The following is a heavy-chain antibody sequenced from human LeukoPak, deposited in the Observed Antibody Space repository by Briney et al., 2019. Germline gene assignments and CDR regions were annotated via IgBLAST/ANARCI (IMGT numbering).Heavy chain of an antibody. CDR3: AKIAEPYALAIFGAFDI. CDR1: GFTFSSYG. CDR2: IWYDGSNK. V-gene: IGHV3-33*06. Sequence: GWALRLSCAASGFTFSSYGMHWVRQAPGKGLEWVAGIWYDGSNKYYADSVKGRFTISRDNSKNTLYLQMNSLRAEDTAAYYCAKIAEPYALAIFGAFDIWGQGTMVTVFS. D-gene: IGHD1-14*01. J-gene: IGHJ3*02.